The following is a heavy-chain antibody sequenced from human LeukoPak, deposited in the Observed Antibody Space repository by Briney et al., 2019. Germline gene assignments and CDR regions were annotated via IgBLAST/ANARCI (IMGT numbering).Heavy chain of an antibody. CDR3: ASVANAYGSGSYYGWFDP. CDR1: GGTFSSYA. CDR2: IIPIFGTA. D-gene: IGHD3-10*01. J-gene: IGHJ5*02. Sequence: ASVKVSCKASGGTFSSYAISWVRQAPGQGLEWMGGIIPIFGTANYAQKFQGRVTITADKSTSTAYMELSSLRSEDTAVYYCASVANAYGSGSYYGWFDPWGQGTLVTVSS. V-gene: IGHV1-69*06.